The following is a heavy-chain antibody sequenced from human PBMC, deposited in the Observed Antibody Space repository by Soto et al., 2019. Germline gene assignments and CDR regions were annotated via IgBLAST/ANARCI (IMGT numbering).Heavy chain of an antibody. V-gene: IGHV4-31*03. Sequence: TLGLACSFSGGSISISSYCWGWVRQLPGKGWEWIGYIHYGGSTHYNPSLKSRLTISVDMSKNEFSLKLSSVTAADTAVYFCARDRRDYVWGISRTYCMDVWGQGTMVTVSS. CDR3: ARDRRDYVWGISRTYCMDV. CDR1: GGSISISSYC. D-gene: IGHD3-16*02. J-gene: IGHJ6*01. CDR2: IHYGGST.